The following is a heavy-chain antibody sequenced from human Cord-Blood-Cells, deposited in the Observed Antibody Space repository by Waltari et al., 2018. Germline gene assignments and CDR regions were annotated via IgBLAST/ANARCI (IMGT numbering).Heavy chain of an antibody. J-gene: IGHJ6*03. CDR1: GYSFTSYW. D-gene: IGHD6-6*01. CDR2: IYPGDSDT. V-gene: IGHV5-51*01. CDR3: ARIDSSSGYYYYYMDV. Sequence: EVQLVQSGAEVKKPGESLKISCKGSGYSFTSYWIGWVRQLPGKGLEWMGIIYPGDSDTRYSPSFQGQVTISADKSISTAYLQWSSLKASDTAMYYCARIDSSSGYYYYYMDVWGKGTTVTVSS.